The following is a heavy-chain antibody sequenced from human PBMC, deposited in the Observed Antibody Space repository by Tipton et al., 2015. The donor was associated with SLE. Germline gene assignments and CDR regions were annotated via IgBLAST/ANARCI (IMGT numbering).Heavy chain of an antibody. CDR2: INHSGST. CDR3: ARSGGPYGADAFDI. J-gene: IGHJ3*02. Sequence: TLSLTCTVFGGSFSGYYWNWFRQPPGKGLEWIGEINHSGSTTYNPSLKNRVTISVDTSQNQFSLKLTSVTAADTAVYYCARSGGPYGADAFDIWGQGTMVTVSS. CDR1: GGSFSGYY. D-gene: IGHD3-16*01. V-gene: IGHV4-34*01.